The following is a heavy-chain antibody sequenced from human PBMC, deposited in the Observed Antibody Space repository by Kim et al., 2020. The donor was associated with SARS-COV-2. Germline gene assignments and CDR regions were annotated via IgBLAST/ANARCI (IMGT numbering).Heavy chain of an antibody. V-gene: IGHV2-5*01. D-gene: IGHD1-20*01. Sequence: DKRYSPSLKSRPTITKDTSKNQVVLTMTNMDPVDTATYYCAHRAALTGMRYWGQGTLVTVSS. J-gene: IGHJ4*02. CDR2: DK. CDR3: AHRAALTGMRY.